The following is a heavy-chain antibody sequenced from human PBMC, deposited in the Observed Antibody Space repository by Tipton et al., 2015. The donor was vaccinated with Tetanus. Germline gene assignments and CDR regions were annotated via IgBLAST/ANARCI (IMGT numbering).Heavy chain of an antibody. D-gene: IGHD6-6*01. V-gene: IGHV4-31*03. Sequence: TLSLTCTVSGGSISSGGYYWSWIRQHPGRGLEWIGDIYFSGSTYYNPSLKSRVIISVDTSKNQFSLKLNSVTAADTAVYYCARDQARGARGWNYFAYWGQGTLVTVSS. CDR1: GGSISSGGYY. CDR3: ARDQARGARGWNYFAY. J-gene: IGHJ4*02. CDR2: IYFSGST.